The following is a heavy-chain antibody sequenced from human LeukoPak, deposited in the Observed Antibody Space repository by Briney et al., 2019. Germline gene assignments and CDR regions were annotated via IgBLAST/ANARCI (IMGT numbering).Heavy chain of an antibody. Sequence: SETLSLTCSVSGGSISSSSFYWGWIRQPPGKGLEWIGSISYTGSTYYNPSLKSRVTISVDTSKNQFSLRLNSVTAADTAVYYCASGKYGSGSYYSGYLGQGTLVTVSS. CDR2: ISYTGST. V-gene: IGHV4-39*01. CDR1: GGSISSSSFY. D-gene: IGHD3-10*01. J-gene: IGHJ4*02. CDR3: ASGKYGSGSYYSGY.